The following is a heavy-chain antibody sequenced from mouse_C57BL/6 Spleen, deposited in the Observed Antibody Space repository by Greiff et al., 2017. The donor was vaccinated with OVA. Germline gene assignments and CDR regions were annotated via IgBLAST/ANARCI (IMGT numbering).Heavy chain of an antibody. V-gene: IGHV5-4*01. CDR1: GFTFSSYA. J-gene: IGHJ4*01. CDR3: AKEGTLLGRLYAMDY. Sequence: DVKLVESGGGLVKPGGSLKLSCAASGFTFSSYAMSWVRQTPEKRLEWVATISDGGSYTYYPDNVKGRFTISRDNAKNNLYLQMSHLKSEDTAMYYCAKEGTLLGRLYAMDYWGQGTSVTVSS. CDR2: ISDGGSYT. D-gene: IGHD4-1*01.